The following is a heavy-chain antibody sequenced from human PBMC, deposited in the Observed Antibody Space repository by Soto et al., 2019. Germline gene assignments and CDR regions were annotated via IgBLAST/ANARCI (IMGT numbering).Heavy chain of an antibody. J-gene: IGHJ6*01. CDR1: GWSDSSGVFS. CDR2: ISHGGSP. CDR3: ARGHYYYAMDV. Sequence: SVTLSLPCSVSGWSDSSGVFSWNWIRQPPGQGLGWIGYISHGGSPHYTPSLRSRVSISVDRSTNVISLNLTSMTPADTAVYFCARGHYYYAMDVWGQGTTVTVS. V-gene: IGHV4-30-2*01.